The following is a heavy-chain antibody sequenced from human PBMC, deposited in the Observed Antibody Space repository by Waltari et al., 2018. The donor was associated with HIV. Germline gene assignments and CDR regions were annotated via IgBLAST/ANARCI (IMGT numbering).Heavy chain of an antibody. J-gene: IGHJ2*01. V-gene: IGHV1-2*02. CDR3: TRDAASSGYWYFDL. CDR1: GYTFTGYY. CDR2: NNPNSGGT. D-gene: IGHD3-10*01. Sequence: QVQLVQSGTEVKKPGASVKVSCKASGYTFTGYYMHWVRQAPGQGLEWMGWNNPNSGGTKYAQKFQGRVTVTRDTSISTAYMELSRLRSDDTAVYYCTRDAASSGYWYFDLWGRGTLVTVSS.